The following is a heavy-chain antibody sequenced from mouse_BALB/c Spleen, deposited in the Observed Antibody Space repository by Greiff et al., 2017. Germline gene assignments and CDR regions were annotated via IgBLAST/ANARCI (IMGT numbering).Heavy chain of an antibody. CDR3: ALRGNYAWFAY. CDR2: ISYDGSN. CDR1: GYSITSGYY. D-gene: IGHD2-1*01. Sequence: EVKLLESGPGLVKPSQSLSLTCSVTGYSITSGYYWNWIRQFPGNKLEWMGYISYDGSNNYNPSLKNRISITRDTSKNQFFLKLNSVTTEDTATYYCALRGNYAWFAYWGQGTLVTVSA. J-gene: IGHJ3*01. V-gene: IGHV3-6*02.